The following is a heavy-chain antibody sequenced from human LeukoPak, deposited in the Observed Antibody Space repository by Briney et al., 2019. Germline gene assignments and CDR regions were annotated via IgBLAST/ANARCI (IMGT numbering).Heavy chain of an antibody. J-gene: IGHJ1*01. CDR3: AKGESHYYDSSGYYLEYFQH. CDR2: ISYDGSNK. CDR1: GFTFSSFE. V-gene: IGHV3-30*18. D-gene: IGHD3-22*01. Sequence: GGSLRLSCAASGFTFSSFEMNWVRQAPGKGLEWVAVISYDGSNKYYADSVRGRFTISRDNSKNTLYLQMNSLRAEDTAVYYCAKGESHYYDSSGYYLEYFQHWGQGTLVTVSS.